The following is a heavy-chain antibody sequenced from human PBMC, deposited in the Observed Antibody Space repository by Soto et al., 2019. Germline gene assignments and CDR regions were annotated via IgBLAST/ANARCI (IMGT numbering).Heavy chain of an antibody. V-gene: IGHV1-69*01. Sequence: QVQVVQSGAEVKETGSSVKVSCKASGDTFNRDVVSWVRQAPGQGLEWMGGFIPLFGTTNYAQKLQGRVTITADESTNTVYMELRNLRVDDTAVYYCASLRGVDVWGQGTAVTVSS. J-gene: IGHJ6*02. CDR2: FIPLFGTT. CDR3: ASLRGVDV. CDR1: GDTFNRDV.